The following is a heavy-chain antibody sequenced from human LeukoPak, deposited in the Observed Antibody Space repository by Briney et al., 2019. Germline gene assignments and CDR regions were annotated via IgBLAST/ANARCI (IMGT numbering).Heavy chain of an antibody. CDR3: AKGSYYDSSGSFYFDY. Sequence: GGSLRLSCAASAFPFSTYVMSWVRQAPGKGLEWVSGISGSGDNTLYADSVKGRFTISRDNSKNTLYVQVNSLGTEDTAAYYCAKGSYYDSSGSFYFDYWGQGTLVTVSS. CDR1: AFPFSTYV. CDR2: ISGSGDNT. V-gene: IGHV3-23*01. J-gene: IGHJ4*02. D-gene: IGHD3-22*01.